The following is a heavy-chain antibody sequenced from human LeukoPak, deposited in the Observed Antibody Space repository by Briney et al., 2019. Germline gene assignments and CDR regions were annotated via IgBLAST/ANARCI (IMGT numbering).Heavy chain of an antibody. Sequence: GGTLRLSCAASGFTFSSYWMSWVRQAPGKGLKWVSGINWNGGSTGYADSVKGRFTISRDNAKNSLFLQMNSLRAEDTALYYCARRRVTVVRGVDITSYYFDYWGQGTLVTVSS. CDR3: ARRRVTVVRGVDITSYYFDY. V-gene: IGHV3-20*04. CDR1: GFTFSSYW. CDR2: INWNGGST. D-gene: IGHD3-10*01. J-gene: IGHJ4*02.